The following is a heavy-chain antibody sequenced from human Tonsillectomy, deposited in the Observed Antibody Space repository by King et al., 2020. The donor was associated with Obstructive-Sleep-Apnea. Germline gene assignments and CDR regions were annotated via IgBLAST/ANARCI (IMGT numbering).Heavy chain of an antibody. CDR2: IYYSGST. D-gene: IGHD3-10*01. CDR3: ASEAFTVGGCDP. CDR1: GGSISSSSYY. J-gene: IGHJ5*02. Sequence: QLQESGPGLVKPSETLSLTCTVSGGSISSSSYYWGWIRQPPGKGLEWIGSIYYSGSTYYNPSLKSRVTISVDTSKNQFSLKLSPVTAADTAVYYCASEAFTVGGCDPWGQGTLVTVSS. V-gene: IGHV4-39*01.